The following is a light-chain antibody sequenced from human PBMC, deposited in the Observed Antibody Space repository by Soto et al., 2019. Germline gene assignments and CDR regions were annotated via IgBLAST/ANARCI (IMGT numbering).Light chain of an antibody. Sequence: DIQLTQSPSSLSASLGDRVTISCRASQNIGTYLNWFLQKPGRAPKLLIYVATSLQSGVPSRFSGSGSGTDFVLTISTPQPEDVGIYYCHQSDSTPQTFGQGTRV. CDR3: HQSDSTPQT. V-gene: IGKV1-39*01. J-gene: IGKJ1*01. CDR1: QNIGTY. CDR2: VAT.